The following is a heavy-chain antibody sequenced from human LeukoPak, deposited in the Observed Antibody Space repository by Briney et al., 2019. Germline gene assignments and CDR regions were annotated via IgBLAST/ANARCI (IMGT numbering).Heavy chain of an antibody. D-gene: IGHD3-10*01. CDR3: ARDRGANYYGTLNLFDH. CDR1: GFTFSSYW. V-gene: IGHV3-7*01. Sequence: GGSLRLSCAASGFTFSSYWMSWVRQAPGKGLEWVANIKQDGSEKYYVDSVKGRFTISRDNAKNSLYLQMNSLRANDTAVYYCARDRGANYYGTLNLFDHWGQGGLVTVSS. J-gene: IGHJ4*02. CDR2: IKQDGSEK.